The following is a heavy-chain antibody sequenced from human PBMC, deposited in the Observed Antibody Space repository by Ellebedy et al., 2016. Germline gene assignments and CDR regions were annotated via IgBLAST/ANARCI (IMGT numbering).Heavy chain of an antibody. CDR3: ARGYPVLLWFGEFNWFDP. CDR2: IYHSGST. J-gene: IGHJ5*02. CDR1: GGSISSSNW. D-gene: IGHD3-10*01. V-gene: IGHV4-4*02. Sequence: SETLSLTCAVSGGSISSSNWWSWVRQPPGKGLEWIGEIYHSGSTNYNPSLKSRVTISVDKSKNQFSLKLSSVTAADTAVYYCARGYPVLLWFGEFNWFDPWGQGTLVTVSS.